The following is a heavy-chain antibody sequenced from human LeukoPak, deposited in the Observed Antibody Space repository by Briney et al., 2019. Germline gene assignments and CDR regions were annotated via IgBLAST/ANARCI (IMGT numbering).Heavy chain of an antibody. CDR2: ISSSGSTI. D-gene: IGHD2-2*01. CDR1: GFTFSDYY. Sequence: GGSLRLSCAASGFTFSDYYMSWIRQAPGKGLEWVSYISSSGSTIYYADSVKGRFTISRDNAKNSLYLQMNSLRAEDTAVYYCASCPIGYCSSTSCYDPFYFDYWGQGTLVTVSS. CDR3: ASCPIGYCSSTSCYDPFYFDY. V-gene: IGHV3-11*01. J-gene: IGHJ4*02.